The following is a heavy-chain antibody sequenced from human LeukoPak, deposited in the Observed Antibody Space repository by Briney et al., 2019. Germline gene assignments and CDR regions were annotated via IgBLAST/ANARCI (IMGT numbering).Heavy chain of an antibody. D-gene: IGHD3-22*01. CDR1: GGSISSGDYY. J-gene: IGHJ5*02. Sequence: PSETLSLTCTVSGGSISSGDYYWSWIRQPPGKGLEWIGYIYYSGSTYYNPSLKSRVTISVDTSKNQFSLKLSSVTAADTAVYYCARQGYYYDSRKNWFDPWGQGTLVTVSS. CDR2: IYYSGST. V-gene: IGHV4-30-4*08. CDR3: ARQGYYYDSRKNWFDP.